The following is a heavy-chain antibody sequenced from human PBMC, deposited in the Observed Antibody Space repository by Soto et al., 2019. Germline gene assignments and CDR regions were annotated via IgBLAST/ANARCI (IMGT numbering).Heavy chain of an antibody. CDR2: ISAYNGNT. D-gene: IGHD3-3*01. CDR3: ARAGTGRFLEWLSKYYFDY. Sequence: QVQLVQSGAEVKKPGASVKVSCKASGHTFTSYGISWVRQAPGQGLEWMGWISAYNGNTNYAQKLQGRVTMTTDTSTSTAYMDLRSLRSDDTAVYYCARAGTGRFLEWLSKYYFDYWGQGTLVTVSS. J-gene: IGHJ4*02. V-gene: IGHV1-18*01. CDR1: GHTFTSYG.